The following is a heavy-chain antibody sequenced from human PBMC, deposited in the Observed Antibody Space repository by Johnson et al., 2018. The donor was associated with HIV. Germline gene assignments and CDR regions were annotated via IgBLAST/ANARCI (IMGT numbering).Heavy chain of an antibody. CDR3: ARDGYSRGWYGNDAFDI. CDR1: GFTFSSYG. V-gene: IGHV3-30*03. D-gene: IGHD6-19*01. Sequence: QVQLVESGGGLVQPGGSLRLSCAASGFTFSSYGMHWVRQAPGKGLEWVAVISYDGSNKYYVDSVKGRFTISRDNAKNSLYLQMNSLRAEDTAVYYCARDGYSRGWYGNDAFDIWGQGTMVTVSS. J-gene: IGHJ3*02. CDR2: ISYDGSNK.